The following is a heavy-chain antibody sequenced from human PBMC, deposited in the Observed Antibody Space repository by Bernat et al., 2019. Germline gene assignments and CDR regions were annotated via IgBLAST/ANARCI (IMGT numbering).Heavy chain of an antibody. CDR1: GFTFNSYW. CDR2: IKQDGSEK. D-gene: IGHD3-9*01. Sequence: EVQLVESGGGLVQPGGSLRLSCAASGFTFNSYWMSWVRQAPGKGLEWVANIKQDGSEKYYVDSVKGRFTISRDNAKNSLYLQMNSLRAEDTAVYYCARISHYDILTGRRHYGMDVWGQGTTVTVSS. CDR3: ARISHYDILTGRRHYGMDV. J-gene: IGHJ6*02. V-gene: IGHV3-7*03.